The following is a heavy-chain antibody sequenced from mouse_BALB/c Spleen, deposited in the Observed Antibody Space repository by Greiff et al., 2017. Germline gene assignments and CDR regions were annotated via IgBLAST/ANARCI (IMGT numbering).Heavy chain of an antibody. CDR1: GFTFSSFG. J-gene: IGHJ2*01. CDR2: ISSGSSTI. D-gene: IGHD1-1*01. CDR3: ARAHYYGSSY. V-gene: IGHV5-17*02. Sequence: EVMLVESGGGLVQPGGSRKLSCAASGFTFSSFGMHWVRQAPEKGLEWVAYISSGSSTIYYADTVKGRFTISRDNPKNTLFLQMTSLRSEDTAMYYCARAHYYGSSYWGQGTTLTGSS.